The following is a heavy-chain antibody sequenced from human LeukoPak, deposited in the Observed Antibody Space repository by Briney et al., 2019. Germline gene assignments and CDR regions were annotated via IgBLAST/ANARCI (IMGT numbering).Heavy chain of an antibody. Sequence: GGSLRLSCAASGFTFSSYWMHWVRQAPGKGLVWVSRINSDGSSTSYADSVKGRFTISRDNAKNTLYLQMNSLRAEDTAVYYCARLVLRYFGFDPWGQGTLVTVSS. D-gene: IGHD3-9*01. J-gene: IGHJ5*02. CDR1: GFTFSSYW. V-gene: IGHV3-74*01. CDR2: INSDGSST. CDR3: ARLVLRYFGFDP.